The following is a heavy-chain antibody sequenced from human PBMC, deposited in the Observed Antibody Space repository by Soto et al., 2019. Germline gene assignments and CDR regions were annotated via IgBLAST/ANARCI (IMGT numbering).Heavy chain of an antibody. Sequence: GSLRLSCAASGFTFSSYWMSWVRQAPGKGLEWVANIKQDGSEKYYVDSVKGRFTISRDNAKNSLYLQMNSLRAEDTAVYYCARYGDYVSYYYGMDVWGQGTTVTVSS. CDR1: GFTFSSYW. CDR2: IKQDGSEK. J-gene: IGHJ6*02. V-gene: IGHV3-7*03. CDR3: ARYGDYVSYYYGMDV. D-gene: IGHD4-17*01.